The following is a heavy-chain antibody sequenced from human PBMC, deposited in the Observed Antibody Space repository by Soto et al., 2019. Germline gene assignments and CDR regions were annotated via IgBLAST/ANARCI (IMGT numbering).Heavy chain of an antibody. CDR3: AKRPAAMPRDAFDF. V-gene: IGHV3-23*01. J-gene: IGHJ3*01. D-gene: IGHD2-2*01. CDR1: GFTFSSYA. CDR2: VSGSGGST. Sequence: GGSLRLSCAASGFTFSSYAMSWVRQAPGKGLEWVSAVSGSGGSTYYADSVKGRFTISRDNSKNTLYLQMNSLRAADTAVYYCAKRPAAMPRDAFDFWGQGTMVTVSS.